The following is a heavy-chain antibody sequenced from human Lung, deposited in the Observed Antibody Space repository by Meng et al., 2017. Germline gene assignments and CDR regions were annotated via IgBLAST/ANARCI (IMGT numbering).Heavy chain of an antibody. CDR2: INHSGST. Sequence: QGQLRHWGAGLLKPSETLSPPCVVSGGSFSDYYWSWIRQPPGKGLEWIGEINHSGSTNYNPSLESRATISVDTSQNNLSLKLSSVTAADSAVYYCARGPTTMAHDFDYWGQGTLVTVSS. CDR3: ARGPTTMAHDFDY. J-gene: IGHJ4*02. CDR1: GGSFSDYY. D-gene: IGHD4-11*01. V-gene: IGHV4-34*01.